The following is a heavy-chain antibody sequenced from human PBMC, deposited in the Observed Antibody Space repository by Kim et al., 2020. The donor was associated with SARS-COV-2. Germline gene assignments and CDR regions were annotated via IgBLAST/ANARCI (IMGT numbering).Heavy chain of an antibody. V-gene: IGHV4-4*02. Sequence: SETLALTCAVSGGSISSSNWWSWVRQPPGKGLEWIGEIYHSGSTNYNPSLKSRVTISVDKSKNQISLKLSSVTAADTAVYYCARTIAMVRGGIRSRGWFDPWGQGTLVTVSS. D-gene: IGHD3-10*01. CDR3: ARTIAMVRGGIRSRGWFDP. J-gene: IGHJ5*02. CDR1: GGSISSSNW. CDR2: IYHSGST.